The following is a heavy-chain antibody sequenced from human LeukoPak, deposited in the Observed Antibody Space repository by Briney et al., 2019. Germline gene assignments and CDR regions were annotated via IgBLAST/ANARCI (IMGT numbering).Heavy chain of an antibody. CDR3: AKDEGSGWFFYFDY. J-gene: IGHJ4*02. CDR2: ISGSGGST. D-gene: IGHD6-19*01. V-gene: IGHV3-23*01. CDR1: GFTFSNFA. Sequence: PGRSLRLSCAASGFTFSNFAMHWVRQAPGKGLEWVSAISGSGGSTYYADSVKGRFTISRDNSKNTLYLQMNSLRAEDTAVYYCAKDEGSGWFFYFDYWGQGTLVTVSS.